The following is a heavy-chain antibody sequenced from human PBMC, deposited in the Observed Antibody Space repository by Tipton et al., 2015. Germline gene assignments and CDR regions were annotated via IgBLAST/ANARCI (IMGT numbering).Heavy chain of an antibody. J-gene: IGHJ5*02. CDR1: GYSFTNYW. CDR2: IYPGDSDT. V-gene: IGHV5-51*01. CDR3: ARHGSIGARQNWFDP. Sequence: QLVQSGAEVKKPGESLKISCKGSGYSFTNYWIGWVRQMPGKGLEWMGIIYPGDSDTRYSPSFQGQVTISADKSISTVYLQWNSLKASDSGMYYCARHGSIGARQNWFDPWGQGTLVTVSS. D-gene: IGHD6-6*01.